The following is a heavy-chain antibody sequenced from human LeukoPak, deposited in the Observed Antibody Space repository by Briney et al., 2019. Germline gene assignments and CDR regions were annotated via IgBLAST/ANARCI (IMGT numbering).Heavy chain of an antibody. CDR1: GGSISSYY. CDR3: ARVGPKTYYDILTGSQPGAFDI. Sequence: SETLSLTCTVSGGSISSYYWSWIRQPPGKGLEWIGYIYYSGSTNYNPSLKSRVTISVDTSKNQFSLKLSSVTAADTAVYYCARVGPKTYYDILTGSQPGAFDIWGQGTMVTVSS. CDR2: IYYSGST. D-gene: IGHD3-9*01. V-gene: IGHV4-59*01. J-gene: IGHJ3*02.